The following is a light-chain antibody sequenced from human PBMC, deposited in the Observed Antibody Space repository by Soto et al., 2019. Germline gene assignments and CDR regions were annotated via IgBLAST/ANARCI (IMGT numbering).Light chain of an antibody. J-gene: IGKJ5*01. CDR2: GIS. V-gene: IGKV3D-20*02. CDR1: QSVNSNY. Sequence: EIVLTQSPATLSVSPGERATLSCRSSQSVNSNYLAWYQKKPGQDPRLLIYGISKRATDIPDRFSGIVSGTEFNLTLRRLQTEDCATYDGQQPGQWTITVCPLTRLEIK. CDR3: QQPGQWTIT.